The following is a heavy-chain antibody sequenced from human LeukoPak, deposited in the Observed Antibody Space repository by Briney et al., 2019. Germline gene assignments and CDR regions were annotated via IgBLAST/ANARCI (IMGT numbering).Heavy chain of an antibody. CDR1: GVSFSGYDIR. V-gene: IGHV4-39*01. CDR2: IYYSGST. D-gene: IGHD6-19*01. CDR3: SKPLGKEVAGPIDP. J-gene: IGHJ5*02. Sequence: PSETLSLTCTVSGVSFSGYDIRWVRLRLPPGTPLEWIASIYYSGSTYYNPPLNSRVTISVNTSKNQFSLKLSSVTAAHTADYYCSKPLGKEVAGPIDPWGEGTLVTVSS.